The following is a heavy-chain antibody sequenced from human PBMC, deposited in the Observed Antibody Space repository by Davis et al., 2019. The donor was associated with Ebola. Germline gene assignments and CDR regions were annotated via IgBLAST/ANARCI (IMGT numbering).Heavy chain of an antibody. V-gene: IGHV4-39*07. D-gene: IGHD3/OR15-3a*01. CDR3: ARGGLGYYYYYGMDV. CDR1: GGSISSSSYY. CDR2: INHSGST. J-gene: IGHJ6*02. Sequence: MPSEILSLTCTVSGGSISSSSYYWGWIRQPPGKGLEWIGEINHSGSTNYNPSLKSRVTISVDTSKNQFSLKLSSVTAADTAVYYCARGGLGYYYYYGMDVWGQGTTVTVSS.